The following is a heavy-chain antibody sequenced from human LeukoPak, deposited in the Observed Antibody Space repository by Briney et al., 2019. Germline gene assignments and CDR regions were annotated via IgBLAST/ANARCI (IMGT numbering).Heavy chain of an antibody. CDR2: ISGSGGST. J-gene: IGHJ4*02. Sequence: GGSLRLSCAVSGVTNYAISWVRQAPGKGLEWVSVISGSGGSTYYADSVKGRSTISRDTSDNTIYLQMNSLRADDTAVYYCATSPRVTLYVMGDFAYWGQGTLVTVSS. CDR3: ATSPRVTLYVMGDFAY. V-gene: IGHV3-23*01. D-gene: IGHD3-16*01. CDR1: GVTNYA.